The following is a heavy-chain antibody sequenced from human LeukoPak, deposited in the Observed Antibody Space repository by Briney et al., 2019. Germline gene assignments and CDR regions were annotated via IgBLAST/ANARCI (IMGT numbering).Heavy chain of an antibody. CDR3: AREDSSGYYYFDY. J-gene: IGHJ4*02. V-gene: IGHV4-59*01. D-gene: IGHD3-22*01. CDR1: GGSISSYY. CDR2: IYYSGNT. Sequence: PSETLSLTCSVSGGSISSYYWSWIRQPPGKGLEWIGYIYYSGNTKYNPSLKSRVTISVDTSKNQFSLKLSSVTAADTAVYYCAREDSSGYYYFDYWGQGTLVTVSS.